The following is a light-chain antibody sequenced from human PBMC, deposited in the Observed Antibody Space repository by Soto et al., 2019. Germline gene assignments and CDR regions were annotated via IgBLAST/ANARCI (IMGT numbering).Light chain of an antibody. CDR2: DAS. Sequence: DIQMTQSPSSLSASVGDRVTITCQASQDISNYLNWYQQKPGRAPKLLIYDASNLETGVPSRVSGSGSGTDFTFTISSPQPEDIATYYCQQYDNLPLTFGGGTKVDIK. V-gene: IGKV1-33*01. J-gene: IGKJ4*01. CDR1: QDISNY. CDR3: QQYDNLPLT.